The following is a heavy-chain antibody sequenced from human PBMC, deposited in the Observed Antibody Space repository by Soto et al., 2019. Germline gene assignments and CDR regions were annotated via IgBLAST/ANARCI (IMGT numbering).Heavy chain of an antibody. D-gene: IGHD1-1*01. CDR1: GASISGFY. CDR2: IYATGTT. Sequence: SETLSLTCTVSGASISGFYWSWIRKSAGKGLEWIGRIYATGTTDYNPSLKSRVMMPVDTSKKQFSLKLRSVTAADTAVYYCVRDGTKTLRDWFDPWGQGISVTVSS. V-gene: IGHV4-4*07. J-gene: IGHJ5*02. CDR3: VRDGTKTLRDWFDP.